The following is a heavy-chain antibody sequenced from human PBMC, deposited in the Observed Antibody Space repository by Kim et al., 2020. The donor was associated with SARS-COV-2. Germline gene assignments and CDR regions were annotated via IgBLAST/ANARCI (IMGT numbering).Heavy chain of an antibody. J-gene: IGHJ5*02. CDR3: ARESSSSFDWFDP. D-gene: IGHD6-6*01. Sequence: YAQKRQGRVTMTTDTSTSTAYMELRSLRSDDTAVYYCARESSSSFDWFDPWGQGTLVTVSS. V-gene: IGHV1-18*01.